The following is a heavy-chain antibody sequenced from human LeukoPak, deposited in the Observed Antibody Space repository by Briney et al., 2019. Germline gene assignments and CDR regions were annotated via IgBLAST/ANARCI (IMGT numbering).Heavy chain of an antibody. CDR2: LYYSGST. V-gene: IGHV4-39*01. CDR1: GGSISSSGYY. Sequence: SETLSLTCTVSGGSISSSGYYWGWIRQPPGKGLEWIGSLYYSGSTYYNPSLKSRVTISVDTSKNQFSLKLSSVAAADTAIYYCARQILTGDSGQGWFDPSGQGTLVTVSS. J-gene: IGHJ5*02. D-gene: IGHD7-27*01. CDR3: ARQILTGDSGQGWFDP.